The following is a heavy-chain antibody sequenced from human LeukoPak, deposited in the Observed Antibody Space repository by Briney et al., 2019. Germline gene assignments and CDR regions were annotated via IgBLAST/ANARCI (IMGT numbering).Heavy chain of an antibody. V-gene: IGHV3-21*01. CDR1: GFTFSSYS. CDR2: ISSSSSYI. J-gene: IGHJ4*02. Sequence: GGSLRLSCAASGFTFSSYSMNWVRQAPGKGLEWVSSISSSSSYIYYADSVKGRFTISRDNAKNSLYLQMNSLSAEDTAVYYCARGPPSWYGLDSWGQGTLVTVSS. D-gene: IGHD6-13*01. CDR3: ARGPPSWYGLDS.